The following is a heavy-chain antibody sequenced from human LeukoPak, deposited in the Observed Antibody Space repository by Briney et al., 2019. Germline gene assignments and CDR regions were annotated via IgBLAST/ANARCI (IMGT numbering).Heavy chain of an antibody. CDR3: ARLKGVPAADY. CDR1: GGSFSGYY. V-gene: IGHV4-34*01. CDR2: INHSGST. J-gene: IGHJ4*02. Sequence: PSETLSLTCAVYGGSFSGYYWSWIRQPPGKGLEWIGEINHSGSTNYNPSLKSRVTISVDTSKNQFSLKLSSVTAADTAVYYCARLKGVPAADYWGQGTLVTVSS. D-gene: IGHD2-2*01.